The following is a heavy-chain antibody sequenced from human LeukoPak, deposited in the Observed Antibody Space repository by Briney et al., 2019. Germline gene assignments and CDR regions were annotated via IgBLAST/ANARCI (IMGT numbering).Heavy chain of an antibody. Sequence: GASVKVSCKASGYTFTCYYMHWVRQAPGQGLEWMGRINPNSGGTNYAQKFQGRVTMTRDTSISTAYMELSRLRSDDTAVYYCAREGSLGMGYYFDYWGQGTLVTVSS. CDR3: AREGSLGMGYYFDY. J-gene: IGHJ4*02. V-gene: IGHV1-2*06. CDR2: INPNSGGT. CDR1: GYTFTCYY. D-gene: IGHD7-27*01.